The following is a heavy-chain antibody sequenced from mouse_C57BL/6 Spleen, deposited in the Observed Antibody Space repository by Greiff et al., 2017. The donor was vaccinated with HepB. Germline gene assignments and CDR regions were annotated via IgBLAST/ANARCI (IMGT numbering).Heavy chain of an antibody. V-gene: IGHV2-9-1*01. CDR3: ARFYSTAWFAY. CDR1: GFSLTSYA. J-gene: IGHJ3*01. D-gene: IGHD2-5*01. CDR2: IWTGGGT. Sequence: VKLMESGPGLVAPSQSLSITCTVSGFSLTSYAISWVRQPPGKGLEWLGVIWTGGGTTYNSALKSRLSISKDNSKSQVFLKMNSLQTDDTARYYCARFYSTAWFAYWGQGTLVTVAA.